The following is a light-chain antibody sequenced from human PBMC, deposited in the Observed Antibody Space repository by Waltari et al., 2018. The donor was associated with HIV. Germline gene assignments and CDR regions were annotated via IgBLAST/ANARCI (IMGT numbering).Light chain of an antibody. J-gene: IGLJ2*01. Sequence: QSALTQPRSVSGSPGQSVTISCTRTVSDVGNFHFVSWYQHLPAKAPKLLIYDVTKRPSGVPDRFSGSKSGDTASLTISGLQAEDEADYYCCTYAAKYVLFGGGTNLTVL. V-gene: IGLV2-11*01. CDR3: CTYAAKYVL. CDR1: VSDVGNFHF. CDR2: DVT.